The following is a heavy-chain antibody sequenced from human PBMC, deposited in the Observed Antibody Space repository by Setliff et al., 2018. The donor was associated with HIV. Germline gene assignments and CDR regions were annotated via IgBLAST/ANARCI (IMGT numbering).Heavy chain of an antibody. D-gene: IGHD6-13*01. V-gene: IGHV4-59*05. Sequence: SETLSLTCTVSGGSISSYYWSWIRQPPGKGLEWIGSIYYSGSTYYNPSLKSRVTISVDTSKNQFSLKLSSVTAADTAVYYCARHIFGRSKIAAAAIQIFDYWGQGTLVTVSS. CDR2: IYYSGST. CDR3: ARHIFGRSKIAAAAIQIFDY. J-gene: IGHJ4*02. CDR1: GGSISSYY.